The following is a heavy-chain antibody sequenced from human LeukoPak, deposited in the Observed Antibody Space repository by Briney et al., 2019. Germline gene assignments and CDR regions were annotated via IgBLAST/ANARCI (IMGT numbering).Heavy chain of an antibody. CDR2: IYHSGST. V-gene: IGHV4-30-2*01. Sequence: SQTLSLTCAVPGGSISSGGYSWSWIRQPPGKGLEWIGYIYHSGSTYHNPSLKSRVTISVDRSKNQFSLKLSSVTAADTAVYYCARGSTHLVRGITMGFDPWGQGTLVTVSS. CDR3: ARGSTHLVRGITMGFDP. J-gene: IGHJ5*02. D-gene: IGHD3-10*01. CDR1: GGSISSGGYS.